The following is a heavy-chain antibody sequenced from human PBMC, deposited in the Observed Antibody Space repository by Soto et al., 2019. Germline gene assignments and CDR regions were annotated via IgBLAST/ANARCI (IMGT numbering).Heavy chain of an antibody. Sequence: TSETLSLTCVVSGASFSAHYWTWIRQPPGQGLEWIGEINHSGSTNYNPSLKSRVTISVDTSKNQFCLKLTSVTASDTAVYYCAIGKITGLFDYWGQGTLVTVSS. CDR2: INHSGST. CDR3: AIGKITGLFDY. D-gene: IGHD2-8*02. J-gene: IGHJ4*02. V-gene: IGHV4-34*01. CDR1: GASFSAHY.